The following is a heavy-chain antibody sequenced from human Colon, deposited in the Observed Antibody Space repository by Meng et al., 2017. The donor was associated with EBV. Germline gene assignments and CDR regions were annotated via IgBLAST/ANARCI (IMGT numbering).Heavy chain of an antibody. CDR1: GGLITSTSSS. V-gene: IGHV4-39*07. Sequence: GPGLSKPSETLSLTCTIPGGLITSTSSSWGWVRQPPGKGLEWIGSIYYRGSTNYNPPLKSRISMSVDMSKNQFSLKVNSVTAADTAIYYCVISSHNWGQGTLVTVSS. CDR2: IYYRGST. D-gene: IGHD3-3*02. CDR3: VISSHN. J-gene: IGHJ4*02.